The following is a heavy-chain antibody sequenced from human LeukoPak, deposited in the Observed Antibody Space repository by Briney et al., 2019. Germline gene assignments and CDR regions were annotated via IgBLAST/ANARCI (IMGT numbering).Heavy chain of an antibody. CDR1: GFTFNNYW. CDR2: IKQDGSKK. Sequence: PGGSLRLSCAASGFTFNNYWMSWVRQAPGKGLEWVANIKQDGSKKYYVDSVKGRFTISRDNAKNSLYLQMNSLRAEHTAVYYCARQIGTYYDYWGQGPLGPVS. CDR3: ARQIGTYYDY. J-gene: IGHJ4*02. V-gene: IGHV3-7*01. D-gene: IGHD1-26*01.